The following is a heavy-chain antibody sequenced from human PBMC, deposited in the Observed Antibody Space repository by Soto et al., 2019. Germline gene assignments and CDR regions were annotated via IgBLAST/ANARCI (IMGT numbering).Heavy chain of an antibody. CDR2: IYSGGST. Sequence: GGSLRLSCAASGFTVSSNYMSWVRQAPGKGLEWVSVIYSGGSTYYADSVKGRFTISRDNSKNTLYLQMNSLRAEDTAVYYCASSPAAASYYYYGMDVWGQGTTVTVSS. J-gene: IGHJ6*02. CDR1: GFTVSSNY. D-gene: IGHD6-13*01. V-gene: IGHV3-53*01. CDR3: ASSPAAASYYYYGMDV.